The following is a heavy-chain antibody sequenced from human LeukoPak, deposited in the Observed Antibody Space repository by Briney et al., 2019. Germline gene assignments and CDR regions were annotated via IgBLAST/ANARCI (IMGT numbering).Heavy chain of an antibody. J-gene: IGHJ4*02. CDR3: AREARGRDGYNPDY. Sequence: VASVKVSCKASGGTFNSYAISWVRQAPVQGLELMGGIIPIFGTATYAQKFQGRVTITADESTSPAYMELSSLRSEDTAVYYCAREARGRDGYNPDYWGQGTLVTVSS. V-gene: IGHV1-69*01. CDR2: IIPIFGTA. D-gene: IGHD5-24*01. CDR1: GGTFNSYA.